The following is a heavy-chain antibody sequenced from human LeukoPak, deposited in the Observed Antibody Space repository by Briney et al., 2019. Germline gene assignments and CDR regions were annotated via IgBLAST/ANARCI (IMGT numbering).Heavy chain of an antibody. Sequence: GGSLRLSCAASGFIFTNYALSWVRQAPGKGLEWVSTISTSGSSTYYADSVKGRFTISRDNSKNTLYLQMNSLRAEDTAVYYCANHPPGATVVTPRVVYWGQGTLVTVSS. J-gene: IGHJ4*02. D-gene: IGHD4-17*01. CDR2: ISTSGSST. CDR3: ANHPPGATVVTPRVVY. V-gene: IGHV3-23*01. CDR1: GFIFTNYA.